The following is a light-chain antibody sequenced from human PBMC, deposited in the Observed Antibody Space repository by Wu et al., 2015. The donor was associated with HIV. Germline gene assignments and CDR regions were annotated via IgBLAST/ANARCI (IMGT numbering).Light chain of an antibody. CDR2: DTS. J-gene: IGKJ1*01. V-gene: IGKV3D-20*02. CDR1: QTVGNSY. CDR3: QKYNTAPWT. Sequence: EIVLTQSPDTLSLSPGERATLSCRASQTVGNSYSAWYQQKPGQAPRLLIFDTSNRAIGIPDRFSGSGSGTDFTLTISSLQPEDVATYYCQKYNTAPWTFGQGTKVEMK.